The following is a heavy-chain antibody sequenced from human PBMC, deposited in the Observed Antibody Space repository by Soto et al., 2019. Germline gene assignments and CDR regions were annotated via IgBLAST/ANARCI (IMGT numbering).Heavy chain of an antibody. CDR3: ARDPAYDSSGYYFLGAFDI. J-gene: IGHJ3*02. D-gene: IGHD3-22*01. CDR1: GGSISSGDYY. V-gene: IGHV4-30-4*01. Sequence: QVQLQESGPGLVKPSQTLSLTCTVSGGSISSGDYYWSWIRQPPGKGLAWIGYIYYSGSTYYNPSLKSRVTISVDTSKNQFSLKLSSVTAADTAVYYCARDPAYDSSGYYFLGAFDIWGQGTMVTVSS. CDR2: IYYSGST.